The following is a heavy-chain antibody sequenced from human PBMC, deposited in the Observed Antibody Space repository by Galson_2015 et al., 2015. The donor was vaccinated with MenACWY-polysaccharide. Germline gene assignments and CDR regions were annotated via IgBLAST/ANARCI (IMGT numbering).Heavy chain of an antibody. CDR3: GRVCYGTGSGSY. CDR1: GYTFSVYH. CDR2: IHTNSGGT. Sequence: SVKVSCKAYGYTFSVYHIHWVRQAPGQGLEWMGWIHTNSGGTTFAQAFQGRVTMTRDTSVSTVYMELNRLRSDDTAVYHCGRVCYGTGSGSYWGQGTLVTVSS. D-gene: IGHD3-10*01. J-gene: IGHJ4*02. V-gene: IGHV1-2*02.